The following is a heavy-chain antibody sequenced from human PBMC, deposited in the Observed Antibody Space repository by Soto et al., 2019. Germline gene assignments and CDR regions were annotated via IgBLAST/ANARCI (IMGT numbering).Heavy chain of an antibody. Sequence: GASVKVSCKASGGTFSSDFISWVRQAPGQGLEWVGGTIARFGSANFAQKFQGRVTITADRFTSTVYMELSSLRSEDTAVYYCARDHTYYYDSSGYYPYYFDYWGQGTLVTVSS. V-gene: IGHV1-69*06. J-gene: IGHJ4*02. CDR2: TIARFGSA. CDR3: ARDHTYYYDSSGYYPYYFDY. CDR1: GGTFSSDF. D-gene: IGHD3-22*01.